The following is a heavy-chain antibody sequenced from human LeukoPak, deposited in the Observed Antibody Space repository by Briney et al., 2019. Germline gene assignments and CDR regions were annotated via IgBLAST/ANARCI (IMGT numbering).Heavy chain of an antibody. CDR1: GFTFSSYG. CDR2: ISYDGSNK. CDR3: ARGPRENWFDP. V-gene: IGHV3-30*03. Sequence: GGSLRLSCAASGFTFSSYGMHWVRQAPGKGLEWVAVISYDGSNKYYADSVKGRFTISRDNSKNTLYLQMNSLRAEDTAVYYCARGPRENWFDPWGQGTLVTVSS. J-gene: IGHJ5*02. D-gene: IGHD1-26*01.